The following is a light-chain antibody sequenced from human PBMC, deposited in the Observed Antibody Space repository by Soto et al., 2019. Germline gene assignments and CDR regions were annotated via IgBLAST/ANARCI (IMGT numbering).Light chain of an antibody. CDR2: GNS. J-gene: IGLJ3*02. V-gene: IGLV1-40*01. CDR3: QSYDSSLSGWV. Sequence: QSVVTQPPSVSGAPGQRVTISCTGSSSIIGAGYDVHWYQQLPGTAPKLLIYGNSNRPSGVPDRFSGSKSGTSASLAITGLQAKDEADYYCQSYDSSLSGWVFGGGTKVTVL. CDR1: SSIIGAGYD.